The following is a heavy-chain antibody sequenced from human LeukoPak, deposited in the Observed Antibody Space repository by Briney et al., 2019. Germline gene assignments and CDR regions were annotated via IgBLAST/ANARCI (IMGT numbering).Heavy chain of an antibody. V-gene: IGHV4-38-2*02. CDR1: GYSISSGYY. CDR2: IYHSGST. CDR3: ARDSGSWDFDY. D-gene: IGHD1-26*01. J-gene: IGHJ4*02. Sequence: SETLSLTCTVSGYSISSGYYWGWIRQPPGKGLEWIGSIYHSGSTYYNPSLKSRVTISVDTSKNQFSLKLSSVTAAHTAVYYCARDSGSWDFDYWGQGTLVTVAS.